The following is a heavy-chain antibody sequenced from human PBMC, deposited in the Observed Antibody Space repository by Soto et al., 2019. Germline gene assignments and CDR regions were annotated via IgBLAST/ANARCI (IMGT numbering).Heavy chain of an antibody. CDR2: INPATGAA. CDR1: GYPVTAYY. Sequence: QLHLVQSGAVVKKPGASVTVSCSASGYPVTAYYMHWVRQAPGRGLEWMGGINPATGAAKYTQTFQGRATMTRDTSTSTVFMELSGLTSGDTAVFYWARGGGVGVAGSAAFDMWGQGTLVTVSS. D-gene: IGHD3-3*01. V-gene: IGHV1-2*02. CDR3: ARGGGVGVAGSAAFDM. J-gene: IGHJ3*02.